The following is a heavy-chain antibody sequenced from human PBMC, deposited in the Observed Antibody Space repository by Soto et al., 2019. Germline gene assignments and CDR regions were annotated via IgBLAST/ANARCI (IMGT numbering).Heavy chain of an antibody. Sequence: QVQLVXXGXXXXXXGASVKVSCKASGYTFSSYFISWVRQAPGQGLEWMGWISAYNGNTNYAQNLQGRVTMTTDTSTSPAYMELRSLRSDDTAVYYCARDLPPVDYWGQGTLVTVSS. CDR2: ISAYNGNT. CDR1: GYTFSSYF. V-gene: IGHV1-18*01. CDR3: ARDLPPVDY. J-gene: IGHJ4*02.